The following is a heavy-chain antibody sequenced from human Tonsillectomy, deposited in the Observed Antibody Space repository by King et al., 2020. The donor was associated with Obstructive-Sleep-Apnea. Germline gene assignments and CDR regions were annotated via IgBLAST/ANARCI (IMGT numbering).Heavy chain of an antibody. CDR3: ARDALIIVETAAFDY. D-gene: IGHD2-21*02. CDR1: GYTFTNYG. Sequence: HVQLVESGAEVKKPGASVKVSCKASGYTFTNYGISWVRQAPGQGLEWMGWISVYNGNTNYAQRFQGRVTMTTDTSTNTAYMELRSLRSDDTAVYYCARDALIIVETAAFDYWGQGTLLTVSS. V-gene: IGHV1-18*04. CDR2: ISVYNGNT. J-gene: IGHJ4*02.